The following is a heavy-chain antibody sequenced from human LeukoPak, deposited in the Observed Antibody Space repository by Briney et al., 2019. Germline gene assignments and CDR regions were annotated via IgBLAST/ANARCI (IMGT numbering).Heavy chain of an antibody. CDR2: IYSGGST. V-gene: IGHV3-53*01. Sequence: PGGSLRLSCAASGFTVSSNYMSWVRQAPGKGLEWVSVIYSGGSTYYADSVKGRFTISRDNSKNTLYLQMNSLRAEDTAVYYCARGNYGDYVKYYFDYWGQGTLVTVSS. D-gene: IGHD4-17*01. CDR3: ARGNYGDYVKYYFDY. CDR1: GFTVSSNY. J-gene: IGHJ4*02.